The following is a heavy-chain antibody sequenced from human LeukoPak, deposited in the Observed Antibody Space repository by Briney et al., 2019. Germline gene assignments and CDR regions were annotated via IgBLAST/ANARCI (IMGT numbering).Heavy chain of an antibody. CDR2: ISGGGRRT. J-gene: IGHJ3*02. V-gene: IGHV3-23*01. CDR3: AKDLRYCGGDCYSADAFDI. CDR1: GFTFSSYT. Sequence: GGSLRLSCAASGFTFSSYTMNWVRQAPGKGLEWVSGISGGGRRTYYADSVKGRFTISRDNSKNTLYLQMNSLRAEDTAIYYCAKDLRYCGGDCYSADAFDIWGQGTMVTVSS. D-gene: IGHD2-21*01.